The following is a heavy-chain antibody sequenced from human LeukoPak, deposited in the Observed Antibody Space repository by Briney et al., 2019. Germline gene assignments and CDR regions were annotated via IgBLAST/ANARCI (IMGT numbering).Heavy chain of an antibody. CDR2: ISGSGGST. V-gene: IGHV3-23*01. J-gene: IGHJ4*02. CDR3: ATTSGYCSSTSCYLYYFDY. D-gene: IGHD2-2*01. CDR1: GFTFSSYE. Sequence: GGSLRLSCAASGFTFSSYEMNWVRQAPGKGLEWVSAISGSGGSTYYADSVKGRFTISRDNSKNTLYLQMNSLRAEDTAVYYCATTSGYCSSTSCYLYYFDYWGQGTLVTVSS.